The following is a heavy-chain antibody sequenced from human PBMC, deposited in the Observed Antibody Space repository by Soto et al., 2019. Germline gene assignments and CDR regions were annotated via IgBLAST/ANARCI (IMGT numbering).Heavy chain of an antibody. J-gene: IGHJ4*02. V-gene: IGHV3-30-3*01. Sequence: GVSLRLSCAASGFTLSSYAMHWVRQAPGKGLERVAVISYDGSNKYYAESVKGRFTISRDNSKNKLYLQMNSLRAEDTAVYYCARAQGATSPFDYWGQGT. D-gene: IGHD1-26*01. CDR3: ARAQGATSPFDY. CDR2: ISYDGSNK. CDR1: GFTLSSYA.